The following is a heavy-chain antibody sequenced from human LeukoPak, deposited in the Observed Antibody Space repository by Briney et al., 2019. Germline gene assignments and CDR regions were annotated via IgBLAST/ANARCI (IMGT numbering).Heavy chain of an antibody. D-gene: IGHD6-13*01. V-gene: IGHV3-11*01. CDR1: GFTFSDYY. Sequence: SGGSLRLSCAASGFTFSDYYMSWIRQAPGKGLEWVSYISSSGSTIYYADSVKGRFTISRDNAKNSLYLQMNSLRAEDTAVYYCAAPLVGYSSSWYSTDHWGQGTLVTVSS. CDR2: ISSSGSTI. J-gene: IGHJ4*02. CDR3: AAPLVGYSSSWYSTDH.